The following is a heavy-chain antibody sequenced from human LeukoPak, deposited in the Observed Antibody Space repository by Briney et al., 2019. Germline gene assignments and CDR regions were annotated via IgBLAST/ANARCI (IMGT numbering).Heavy chain of an antibody. CDR1: GFTVSSNY. CDR2: IYSGGST. D-gene: IGHD3-10*01. V-gene: IGHV3-66*01. Sequence: GGSLRLSCAASGFTVSSNYMSWVRQAPGKGLEWVSVIYSGGSTYYADSVKGRFTISRDNSKNTLYLQMNSLRAEDTAVYYCARAMVQHSAPDYWGQGTLVTVSS. CDR3: ARAMVQHSAPDY. J-gene: IGHJ4*02.